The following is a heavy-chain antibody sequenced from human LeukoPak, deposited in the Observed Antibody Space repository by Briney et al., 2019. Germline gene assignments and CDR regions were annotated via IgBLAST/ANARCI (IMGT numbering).Heavy chain of an antibody. CDR1: GFTFSNAW. D-gene: IGHD3-10*01. J-gene: IGHJ4*02. Sequence: PGGSLRLSCAASGFTFSNAWMSWVRQAPGKGLEWVGRIKSKTDGGTTDYAAPVKGRFTISRDDSKNTLYLQMNSLKTEGTAVYYCTTYTPGYSGSYLLVEYYFDYWGQGTLVTVSS. CDR2: IKSKTDGGTT. CDR3: TTYTPGYSGSYLLVEYYFDY. V-gene: IGHV3-15*01.